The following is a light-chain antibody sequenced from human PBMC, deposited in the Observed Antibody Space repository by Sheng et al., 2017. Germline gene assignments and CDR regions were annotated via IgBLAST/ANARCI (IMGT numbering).Light chain of an antibody. CDR2: DAS. Sequence: DIQMTQSPSTLSASVGDRVTITCQASQDISNYLNWYQQKPGKAPKLLIYDASNLETGVPSRFSGSGSGTDFTFTISSLQPEDIATYYCQQYDNLPFTFGEGQVEIK. J-gene: IGKJ4*01. V-gene: IGKV1-33*01. CDR1: QDISNY. CDR3: QQYDNLPFT.